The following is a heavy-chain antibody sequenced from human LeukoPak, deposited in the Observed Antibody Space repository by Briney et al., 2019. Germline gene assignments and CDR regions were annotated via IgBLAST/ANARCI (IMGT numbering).Heavy chain of an antibody. CDR2: ISSSSSYI. J-gene: IGHJ4*02. V-gene: IGHV3-21*01. CDR1: GFTFSSYS. D-gene: IGHD6-13*01. Sequence: GGSLRLFCAASGFTFSSYSMNWVRQAPGKGLEWVSSISSSSSYIYYADSVKGRFTISRDNAKNSLYLQMNSLRAEDTAVYYCARDPGMAAPVDYWGQGTLVTVSS. CDR3: ARDPGMAAPVDY.